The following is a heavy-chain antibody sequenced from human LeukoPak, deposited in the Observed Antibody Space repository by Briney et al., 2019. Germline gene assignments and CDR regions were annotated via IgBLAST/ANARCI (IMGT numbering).Heavy chain of an antibody. CDR1: GFTFSSYW. V-gene: IGHV3-7*01. J-gene: IGHJ4*02. D-gene: IGHD2-21*01. CDR2: IKQDGSEK. CDR3: VQGPYLDY. Sequence: GGSLRLSCAASGFTFSSYWMSWVRQAPGKGLEWVANIKQDGSEKYYVDSVKGRFTISRDSAKNSLYLQMKSLRAEDTALYFCVQGPYLDYWGQGTLVTVSS.